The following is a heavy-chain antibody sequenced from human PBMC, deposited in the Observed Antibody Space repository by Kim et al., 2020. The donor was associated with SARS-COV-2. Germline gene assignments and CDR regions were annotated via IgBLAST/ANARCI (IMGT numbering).Heavy chain of an antibody. V-gene: IGHV3-21*01. J-gene: IGHJ6*02. D-gene: IGHD1-1*01. CDR3: ARITRDYYGMDV. Sequence: YYADSVKGRFTISRDKAKNSLYLQMNSLRAEDTAVYYWARITRDYYGMDVWGQGTTVTVSS.